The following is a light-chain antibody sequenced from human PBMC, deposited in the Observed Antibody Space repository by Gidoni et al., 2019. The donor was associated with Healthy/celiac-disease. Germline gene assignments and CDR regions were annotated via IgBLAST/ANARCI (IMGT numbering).Light chain of an antibody. CDR3: MQALQTPRT. CDR1: QSLLHSNGYNY. CDR2: LGS. J-gene: IGKJ1*01. V-gene: IGKV2-28*01. Sequence: DIVMTQSPLSLPVTPGEPASISCRSSQSLLHSNGYNYLDWYLKKPGQSPKILIYLGSNRASGVTERFSGSGSGTDFTLKISRVEAEDVGVYYCMQALQTPRTFGQGTKVEI.